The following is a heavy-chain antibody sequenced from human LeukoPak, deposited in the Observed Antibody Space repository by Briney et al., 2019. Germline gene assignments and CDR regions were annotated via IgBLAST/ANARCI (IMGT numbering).Heavy chain of an antibody. J-gene: IGHJ3*02. Sequence: GASVKVSCKASAYTFTAYYIHWVRQAPGQGLEWMGRINPNNGGTNFAQKFLGRVTVTRDTSISTAYMELSRLRSDDTAVYYCATGLGRFDAFDIWGQGTMVTVSS. D-gene: IGHD1-26*01. CDR2: INPNNGGT. CDR1: AYTFTAYY. CDR3: ATGLGRFDAFDI. V-gene: IGHV1-2*06.